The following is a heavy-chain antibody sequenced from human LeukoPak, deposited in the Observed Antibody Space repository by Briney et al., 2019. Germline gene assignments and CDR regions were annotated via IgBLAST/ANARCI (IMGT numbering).Heavy chain of an antibody. D-gene: IGHD2-2*01. Sequence: SETLSLTCTVSGGSINSGGYYWSWIRQHPGTGLEWIGYIYYSGSTYYNPSLKSRVTISVDTSKNQFSLKLSSVTAADTAVYYCAREHCSSTSCYGYYYYGMDFWGQGTTVTVSS. J-gene: IGHJ6*02. CDR3: AREHCSSTSCYGYYYYGMDF. V-gene: IGHV4-31*03. CDR1: GGSINSGGYY. CDR2: IYYSGST.